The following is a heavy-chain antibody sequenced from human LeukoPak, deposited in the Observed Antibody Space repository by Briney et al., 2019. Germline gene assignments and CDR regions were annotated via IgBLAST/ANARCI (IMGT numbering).Heavy chain of an antibody. CDR1: GGTISSYY. CDR3: ARVETYGSSGYSFDY. D-gene: IGHD3-22*01. V-gene: IGHV4-59*01. J-gene: IGHJ4*02. CDR2: IYYSWNT. Sequence: PSETLSLTCTVSGGTISSYYWSWIRQPPGKGLEYIGYIYYSWNTNYNPSLKSRVTISVDTSKNQFSLKLTSVTAADTAVYYCARVETYGSSGYSFDYWGQGTLVTVSS.